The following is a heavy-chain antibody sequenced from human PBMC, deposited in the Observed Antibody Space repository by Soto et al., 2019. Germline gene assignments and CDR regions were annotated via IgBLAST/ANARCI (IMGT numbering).Heavy chain of an antibody. CDR2: IIPIFGTA. D-gene: IGHD6-19*01. V-gene: IGHV1-69*13. J-gene: IGHJ4*02. CDR3: ARVEGIAVAGPLDY. CDR1: GYTFNNFG. Sequence: GASVKVSCKASGYTFNNFGISWVRQAPGQGLEWMGGIIPIFGTANYAQKFQGRVTITADESTSTAYMELSSLRSEDTAVYYCARVEGIAVAGPLDYWGQGTLVNVSS.